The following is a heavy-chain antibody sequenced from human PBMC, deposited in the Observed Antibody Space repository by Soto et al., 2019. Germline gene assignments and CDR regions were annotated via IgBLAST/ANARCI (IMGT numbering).Heavy chain of an antibody. CDR2: IYYSGST. D-gene: IGHD3-3*01. V-gene: IGHV4-59*01. CDR1: GGSISGYY. J-gene: IGHJ6*02. Sequence: PSETLSLTCTVSGGSISGYYWSWIRQPPGKGLEWIGYIYYSGSTNYNPSLKSRVTISVDTSKNQFSLKLSSVTAADTAVYYCARSHPRSGYYPYYYYGMDVWGQGTTVTVSS. CDR3: ARSHPRSGYYPYYYYGMDV.